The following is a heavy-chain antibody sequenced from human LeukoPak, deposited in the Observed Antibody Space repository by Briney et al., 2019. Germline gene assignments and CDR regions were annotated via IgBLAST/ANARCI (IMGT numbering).Heavy chain of an antibody. CDR3: TTEQWLVRYYYYGMDV. Sequence: PGGSLRLSYAASGFTFSGSAMHWVRQASGKGLEWVGRIRSKANSYATAYAASVKGRFTISRDDSKNTAYLQMNSLKTEDTAVYYCTTEQWLVRYYYYGMDVWGQGTTVTVSS. CDR1: GFTFSGSA. CDR2: IRSKANSYAT. J-gene: IGHJ6*02. D-gene: IGHD6-19*01. V-gene: IGHV3-73*01.